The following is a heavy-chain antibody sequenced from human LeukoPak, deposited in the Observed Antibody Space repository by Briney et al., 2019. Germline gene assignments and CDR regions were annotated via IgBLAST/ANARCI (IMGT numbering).Heavy chain of an antibody. CDR1: GYTFTSYY. J-gene: IGHJ4*02. Sequence: ASVKVSCKASGYTFTSYYMHWVRQAPGQGLEWMGIINTSGGSTSYAQKLQGRVTMTTDTSTSTAYMELRSLRSEDTAVYYCASGVYYDSSGYSFEYCGQGTLVTVSS. CDR2: INTSGGST. D-gene: IGHD3-22*01. V-gene: IGHV1-46*01. CDR3: ASGVYYDSSGYSFEY.